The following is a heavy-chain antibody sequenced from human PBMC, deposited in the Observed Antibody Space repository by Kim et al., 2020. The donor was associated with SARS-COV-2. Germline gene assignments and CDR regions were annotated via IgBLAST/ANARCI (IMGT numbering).Heavy chain of an antibody. J-gene: IGHJ2*01. Sequence: RTSRVTIAVDTSKTQFSLKLSSVTAADTAVYYCARETPYSSSWYERYFDLWGRGTLVTVSS. D-gene: IGHD6-13*01. CDR3: ARETPYSSSWYERYFDL. V-gene: IGHV4-39*07.